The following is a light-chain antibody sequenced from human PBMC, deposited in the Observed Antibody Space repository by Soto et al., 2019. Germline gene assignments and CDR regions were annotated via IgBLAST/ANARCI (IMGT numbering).Light chain of an antibody. V-gene: IGKV1-27*01. Sequence: DIQMTQSPSSLSASVGDRVTITCRASQDISVYLAWYQQKPGKVPKLLIYSASTLQSGVPSWFSGSGSGTDFTLTISSLQPEDGATYYCQKFNTAPLTFGQGTRLEIK. CDR1: QDISVY. CDR3: QKFNTAPLT. J-gene: IGKJ5*01. CDR2: SAS.